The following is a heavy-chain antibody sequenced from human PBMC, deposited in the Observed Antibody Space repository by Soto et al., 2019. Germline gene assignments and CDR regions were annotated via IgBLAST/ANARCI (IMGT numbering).Heavy chain of an antibody. CDR1: GFTFSSYA. D-gene: IGHD6-13*01. CDR2: ISYDGSNK. V-gene: IGHV3-30-3*01. CDR3: ARGHSSSWYGGYFDY. J-gene: IGHJ4*02. Sequence: QVQLVESGGGVVQPGRSLRLSCAASGFTFSSYAMHWVRQAPGKGLEWVAVISYDGSNKYYADSVKGRFTISRDNSKNTLYLQMTSLRAGETAVYYCARGHSSSWYGGYFDYWGQGTLVTVSS.